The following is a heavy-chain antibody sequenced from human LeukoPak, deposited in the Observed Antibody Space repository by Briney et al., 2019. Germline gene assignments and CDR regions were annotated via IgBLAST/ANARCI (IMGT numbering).Heavy chain of an antibody. J-gene: IGHJ3*02. D-gene: IGHD1-20*01. Sequence: SETLSLTCTVSGGSISSYYWSWIRQPPGKGLEWIGYIYYSGSTNYNPSLKSRVTISVDTSKNQFSLKLSSVTAADTAVYYSARLVDNWNAFDIWGQGTMVTVSS. CDR3: ARLVDNWNAFDI. V-gene: IGHV4-59*01. CDR2: IYYSGST. CDR1: GGSISSYY.